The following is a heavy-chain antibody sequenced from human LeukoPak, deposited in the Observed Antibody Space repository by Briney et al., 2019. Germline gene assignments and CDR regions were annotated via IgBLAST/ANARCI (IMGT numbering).Heavy chain of an antibody. CDR3: ASGVFYGSGSYGVDY. V-gene: IGHV1-69*05. J-gene: IGHJ4*02. D-gene: IGHD3-10*01. CDR2: IIPIFGTA. Sequence: SVKVSCKASGGTFSSYAISWVRQAPGQGLEWMGGIIPIFGTANYAQKFQGRVTITTDESTSTAYMELSSLRSEDTAVYYCASGVFYGSGSYGVDYWGQETLVTVSS. CDR1: GGTFSSYA.